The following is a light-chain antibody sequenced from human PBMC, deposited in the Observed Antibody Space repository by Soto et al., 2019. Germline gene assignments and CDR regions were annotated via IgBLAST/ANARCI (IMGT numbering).Light chain of an antibody. CDR3: SSYAGSNNFYV. J-gene: IGLJ1*01. Sequence: SAPTHAPSPSRVARQGRRISCHGNNQDGGGYNSVSWYQHYPGRAPKLVIYEVSKRPSGVPDRFSGSKSGNTAPLTVSGLQAEDEADYYCSSYAGSNNFYVFGTGTKVTVL. CDR2: EVS. CDR1: NQDGGGYNS. V-gene: IGLV2-8*01.